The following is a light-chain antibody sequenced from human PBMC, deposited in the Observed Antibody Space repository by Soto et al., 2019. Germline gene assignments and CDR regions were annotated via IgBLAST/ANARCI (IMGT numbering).Light chain of an antibody. V-gene: IGLV1-40*01. Sequence: QPVLTQPPSVSGAPGQRVTISCTGSSSNIGAGYDVHWYQQLPGTAPKLLIYGNSNRPSGVPDRFSGSKSGTSASLAITGLQAEDEADYYCQSYDSSPYVVFGGGTKLTVL. CDR2: GNS. CDR3: QSYDSSPYVV. CDR1: SSNIGAGYD. J-gene: IGLJ2*01.